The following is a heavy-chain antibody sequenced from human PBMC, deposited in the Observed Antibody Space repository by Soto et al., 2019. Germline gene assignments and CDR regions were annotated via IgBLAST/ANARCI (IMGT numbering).Heavy chain of an antibody. Sequence: ASVKVSCKASGYTFTSYDINWVRQATGQGLEWMGWMNPNSGNTGYAQKFQGRVTMTRNTSISTAYMELSSLRSEDTAVYYCASFPRITIFGVVSGYYYGMDVWGQGTTVTVSS. CDR1: GYTFTSYD. V-gene: IGHV1-8*01. CDR3: ASFPRITIFGVVSGYYYGMDV. D-gene: IGHD3-3*01. J-gene: IGHJ6*02. CDR2: MNPNSGNT.